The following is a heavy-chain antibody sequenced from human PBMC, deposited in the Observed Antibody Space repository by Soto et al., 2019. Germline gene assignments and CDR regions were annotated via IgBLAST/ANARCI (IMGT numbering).Heavy chain of an antibody. V-gene: IGHV4-34*01. CDR1: GASVSGDY. CDR2: INHRGST. J-gene: IGHJ6*02. Sequence: SETLSLTCAVYGASVSGDYSSWIRPPPGKVLGWGEEINHRGSTNYSPTPKLRATISVDTSKNQFSLKLSSVTAADTAVYYCARGWGGYIVATADEGYYYSMDVWGQGTTVTVSS. CDR3: ARGWGGYIVATADEGYYYSMDV. D-gene: IGHD5-12*01.